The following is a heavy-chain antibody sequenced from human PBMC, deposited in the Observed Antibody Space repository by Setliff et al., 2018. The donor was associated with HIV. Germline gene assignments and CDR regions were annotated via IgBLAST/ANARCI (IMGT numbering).Heavy chain of an antibody. CDR2: IYYSGST. Sequence: SETLSLTCTVSGGSISRGGYYWSWIRQHPGKGLEWIWYIYYSGSTYYTPSPKRLVTISVDTSKNQFSLKLGSVTAADTAVYYCARVPPLKAFGGVISLYYFDYWGQGTLVTVSS. V-gene: IGHV4-31*01. CDR1: GGSISRGGYY. CDR3: ARVPPLKAFGGVISLYYFDY. J-gene: IGHJ4*02. D-gene: IGHD3-16*02.